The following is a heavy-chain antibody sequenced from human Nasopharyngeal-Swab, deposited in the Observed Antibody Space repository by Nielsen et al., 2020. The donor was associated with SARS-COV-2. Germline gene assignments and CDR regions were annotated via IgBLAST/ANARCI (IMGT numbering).Heavy chain of an antibody. Sequence: GESLKISCAASGFTFSRYTMHWVRQAPGKGLEWVAVISYDGSNKYYADSVKGRSTISRDISKNTLYLQMNSLRAEDTAVFYCASTPLDSSGYYYAFHYWGRGTLVTVSS. CDR2: ISYDGSNK. J-gene: IGHJ4*02. CDR3: ASTPLDSSGYYYAFHY. CDR1: GFTFSRYT. D-gene: IGHD3-22*01. V-gene: IGHV3-30-3*01.